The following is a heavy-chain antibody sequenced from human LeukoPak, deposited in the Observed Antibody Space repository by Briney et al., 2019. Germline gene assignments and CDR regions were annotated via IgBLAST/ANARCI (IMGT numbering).Heavy chain of an antibody. J-gene: IGHJ4*02. D-gene: IGHD5-24*01. V-gene: IGHV3-30*18. CDR3: AKDVGEVRWSLGY. Sequence: PGRALRLSCAASGFTFSNYGMHWVRQAPGKGLEWGALISYDGSNKYYADSVKGRFTISRDNSKNTLYLQMNSLRADDTAVYYCAKDVGEVRWSLGYWGQGTLVTVSS. CDR1: GFTFSNYG. CDR2: ISYDGSNK.